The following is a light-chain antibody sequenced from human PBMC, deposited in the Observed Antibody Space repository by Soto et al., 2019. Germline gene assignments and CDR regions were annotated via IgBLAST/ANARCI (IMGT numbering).Light chain of an antibody. Sequence: EIVWTQSPGTLSLSPGERATLSCRASQSVSSSYLAWYQQKPGQAPRLLIYGASSRATGIPDRFSGSGSGTDVTLTISRLEPEYFAVYYCQKYGSSPPYTFGHGTKLESK. CDR1: QSVSSSY. CDR2: GAS. V-gene: IGKV3-20*01. CDR3: QKYGSSPPYT. J-gene: IGKJ2*01.